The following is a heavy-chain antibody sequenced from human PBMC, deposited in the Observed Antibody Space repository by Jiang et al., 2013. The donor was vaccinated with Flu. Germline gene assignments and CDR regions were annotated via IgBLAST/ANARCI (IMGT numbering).Heavy chain of an antibody. Sequence: SGAEVKKPGSSVKVSCKASGGTFSSYTISWVRQAPGQGLEWMGRIIPILGIANYAQKFQGRVTITADKSTSTAYMELSSLRSEDTAVYYCARGYTIGWFDPWGQGTLVTVSS. V-gene: IGHV1-69*04. D-gene: IGHD3-9*01. CDR3: ARGYTIGWFDP. CDR1: GGTFSSYT. CDR2: IIPILGIA. J-gene: IGHJ5*02.